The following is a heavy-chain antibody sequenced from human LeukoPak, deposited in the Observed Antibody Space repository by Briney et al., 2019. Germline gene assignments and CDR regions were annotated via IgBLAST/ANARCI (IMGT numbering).Heavy chain of an antibody. V-gene: IGHV3-30*18. CDR2: IIHDGSDK. CDR3: AKDWGPHYASGSSYFDS. J-gene: IGHJ4*02. CDR1: GFTFSSYG. D-gene: IGHD3-10*01. Sequence: GGSLRLSCAASGFTFSSYGMHWVRQAPGKGLEWVAVIIHDGSDKYYRDSVKGRFTISRDNAKNTLYLQMNFLRADDTAVYLCAKDWGPHYASGSSYFDSWGPGTLVTVSS.